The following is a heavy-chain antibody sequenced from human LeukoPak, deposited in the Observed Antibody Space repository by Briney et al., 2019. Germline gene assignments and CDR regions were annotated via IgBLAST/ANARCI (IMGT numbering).Heavy chain of an antibody. V-gene: IGHV4-4*07. CDR1: GGSISSYY. CDR2: IYTTGST. Sequence: SETLSLTCTVSGGSISSYYWSWIRQPAGKGLEWIGHIYTTGSTNYNPSLKSRVTISVDTSKNQFSLKLSSVTAADTAVYYCARTPRKYYYYMDVWGKGTTVTVSS. CDR3: ARTPRKYYYYMDV. J-gene: IGHJ6*03.